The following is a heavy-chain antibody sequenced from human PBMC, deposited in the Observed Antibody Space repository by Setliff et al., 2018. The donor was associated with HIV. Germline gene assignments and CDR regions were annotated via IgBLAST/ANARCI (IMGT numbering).Heavy chain of an antibody. V-gene: IGHV3-23*01. J-gene: IGHJ4*02. Sequence: PGGSLRLSCAASGFTFSSAWMGWVRQAPAKGLEWVSGISGSGGGTYYADSVKGRFTISRDNSKNTVYLQMNSLRAEDTAEYYCAKELAASGLGYFDSWGRGILVTVSS. CDR2: ISGSGGGT. D-gene: IGHD3-22*01. CDR1: GFTFSSAW. CDR3: AKELAASGLGYFDS.